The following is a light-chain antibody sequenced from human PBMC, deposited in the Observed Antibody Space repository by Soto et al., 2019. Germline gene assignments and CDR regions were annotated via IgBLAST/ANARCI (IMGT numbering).Light chain of an antibody. Sequence: QSVLTQPPSASGTPGQRVTISCSGSSSKIGSNYVYWYQQFPGTAPKLLIYRNNQRPSGVPYRFSGSKSGTSASLAISGLRSEDEADYYCAAWDDSLSGYVFGTGTKVTVL. V-gene: IGLV1-47*01. J-gene: IGLJ1*01. CDR3: AAWDDSLSGYV. CDR2: RNN. CDR1: SSKIGSNY.